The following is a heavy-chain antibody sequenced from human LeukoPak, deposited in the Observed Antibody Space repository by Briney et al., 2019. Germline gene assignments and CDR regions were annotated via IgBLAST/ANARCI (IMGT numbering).Heavy chain of an antibody. D-gene: IGHD3-22*01. CDR1: GGSVSGYY. CDR2: IYYTGRT. V-gene: IGHV4-59*02. CDR3: ARLLDNASSADPDAFDV. J-gene: IGHJ3*01. Sequence: SETLSLTCSVSGGSVSGYYWSWIRQPPGKEPEWIGFIYYTGRTRYNPSLQRRVTISADTSKNHFSLKLTSITAADAATYSCARLLDNASSADPDAFDVGGQGKKVTVSS.